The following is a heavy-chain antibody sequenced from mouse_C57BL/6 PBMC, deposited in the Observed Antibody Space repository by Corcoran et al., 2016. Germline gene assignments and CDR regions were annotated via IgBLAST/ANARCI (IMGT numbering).Heavy chain of an antibody. Sequence: EVQLQQSGPELVKPGASVKISCKASGYTFTDYYMNWVKQSHGKSLEWIGDINPNNGGTSYNQKFKGKATLTVDKSSSTADMELRSLTSEDSAVYYCAEDSYWGQGTLVTVSA. CDR1: GYTFTDYY. V-gene: IGHV1-26*01. CDR2: INPNNGGT. J-gene: IGHJ3*01. CDR3: AEDSY.